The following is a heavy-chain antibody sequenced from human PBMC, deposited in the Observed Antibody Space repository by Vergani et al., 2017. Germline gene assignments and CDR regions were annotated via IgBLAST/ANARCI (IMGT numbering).Heavy chain of an antibody. J-gene: IGHJ1*01. CDR1: GGSFSGYY. Sequence: QVQLQESGPGLLKPSETLSLTCAVYGGSFSGYYWSWIRQPPGKGLEWIGEINHSGSTNYNPSLKSRVTISVDTSKNQFSLKLSSVTAADTAVYYCASWEGWLAAEYFQHWGQGTLVTVSS. CDR2: INHSGST. CDR3: ASWEGWLAAEYFQH. D-gene: IGHD6-19*01. V-gene: IGHV4-34*01.